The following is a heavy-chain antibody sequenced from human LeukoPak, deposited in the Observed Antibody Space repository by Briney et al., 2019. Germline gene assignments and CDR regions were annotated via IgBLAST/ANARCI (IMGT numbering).Heavy chain of an antibody. J-gene: IGHJ6*02. CDR3: ARYCSSTSCYYEDYGMDV. Sequence: PGGSLRLSCAASGFTFSSYSMSWVRQAPGKGLGWVSSISSSSSYIYYADSVKGRFTISRDNAKNSLYLQMNSLRAEDTAVYYCARYCSSTSCYYEDYGMDVWGQGTTVTVSS. D-gene: IGHD2-2*01. V-gene: IGHV3-21*01. CDR1: GFTFSSYS. CDR2: ISSSSSYI.